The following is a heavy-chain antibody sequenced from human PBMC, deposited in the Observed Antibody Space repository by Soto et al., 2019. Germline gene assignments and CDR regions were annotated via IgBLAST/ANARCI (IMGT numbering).Heavy chain of an antibody. Sequence: QVQLVESGGGVVQPGGSLRLSCKASGFTFSSYSIHCVRQAPGKWREWVSVILRDGLNKHSAESVRGRFVISRYNSTNMVHRDMNRLRLEDTAVYFCAGRLTTTVSALGYWGQGSLVNVSS. D-gene: IGHD2-8*01. CDR3: AGRLTTTVSALGY. V-gene: IGHV3-30*09. CDR1: GFTFSSYS. CDR2: ILRDGLNK. J-gene: IGHJ4*02.